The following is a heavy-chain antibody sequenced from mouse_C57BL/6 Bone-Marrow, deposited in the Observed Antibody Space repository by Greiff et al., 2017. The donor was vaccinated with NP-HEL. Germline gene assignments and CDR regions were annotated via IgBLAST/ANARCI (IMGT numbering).Heavy chain of an antibody. V-gene: IGHV5-16*01. CDR3: ARDLYYYGSSYSFDY. J-gene: IGHJ2*01. D-gene: IGHD1-1*01. CDR1: GFTFSDYY. CDR2: INYDGSST. Sequence: EVKVVESEGGLVQPGSSMKLSCTASGFTFSDYYMAWVRQVPEKGLEWVANINYDGSSTYYLDSLKSRFIISRDNAKNTLYLQMSSLMSADTATSYCARDLYYYGSSYSFDYWGQGTTLTVSS.